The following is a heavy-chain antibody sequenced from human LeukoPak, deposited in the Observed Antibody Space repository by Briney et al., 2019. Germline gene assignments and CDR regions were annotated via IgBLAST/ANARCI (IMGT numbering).Heavy chain of an antibody. CDR3: ARGLLLWFGELSPNFDY. D-gene: IGHD3-10*01. Sequence: GGSLRLSCAASGFTFSSYGMHWVRQAPGKGLEWVAVIWYDGSNKYYADSVKGRFTISRDNSKNTLYLQMNSLRAEDTAVYYCARGLLLWFGELSPNFDYWGQGTLVTVSS. CDR1: GFTFSSYG. CDR2: IWYDGSNK. J-gene: IGHJ4*02. V-gene: IGHV3-33*01.